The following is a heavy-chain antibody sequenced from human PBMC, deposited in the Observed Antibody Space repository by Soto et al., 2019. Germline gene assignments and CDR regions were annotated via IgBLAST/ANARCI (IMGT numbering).Heavy chain of an antibody. CDR1: GFIFDDYA. CDR2: ITWNSDTI. V-gene: IGHV3-9*01. J-gene: IGHJ3*02. CDR3: AKVVLCGGDPPTHAFDI. D-gene: IGHD2-21*01. Sequence: EMELVESGGGLVQPGRSLRLACAASGFIFDDYAMHWVRQAPGKGLEWVSGITWNSDTIYYADSVKGRFTISRDNAKNSLYLRLNSLRAEDTALYYCAKVVLCGGDPPTHAFDICGQGTMVTVSS.